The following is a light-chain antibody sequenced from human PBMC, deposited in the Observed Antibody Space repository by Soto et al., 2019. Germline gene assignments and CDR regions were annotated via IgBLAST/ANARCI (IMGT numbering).Light chain of an antibody. CDR3: QAWDNSPHVV. Sequence: SYELTQPPSVSVSPGQTATITCSGDNLGEKYACWYQQKPGQSPLLVIYQDKKRPSGIPERFSGSNSGNTDTLTISETQPMDEADYYCQAWDNSPHVVFGGGTKLTVL. V-gene: IGLV3-1*01. CDR2: QDK. J-gene: IGLJ2*01. CDR1: NLGEKY.